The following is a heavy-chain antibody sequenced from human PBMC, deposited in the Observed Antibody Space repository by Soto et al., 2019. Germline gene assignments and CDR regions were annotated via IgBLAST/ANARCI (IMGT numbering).Heavy chain of an antibody. CDR2: IIPLFGTA. D-gene: IGHD5-12*01. Sequence: QVQLVQSGAEVKKPGSSVKVSCKASGGTFSTYDICWVRQAPGQGLEWMGGIIPLFGTANYAQKFQDRVTIIADESTIPAYMEQRRLRSEDTAVYYGARNEGTDGYKFANWGQGTLVTVAS. CDR3: ARNEGTDGYKFAN. J-gene: IGHJ4*02. V-gene: IGHV1-69*01. CDR1: GGTFSTYD.